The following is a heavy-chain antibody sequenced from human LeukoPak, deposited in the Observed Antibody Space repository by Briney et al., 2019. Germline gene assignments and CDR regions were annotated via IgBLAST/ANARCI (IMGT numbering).Heavy chain of an antibody. CDR2: IYYSGST. J-gene: IGHJ2*01. CDR1: GGSISSYY. CDR3: ARADRSYTAMVIWYFDL. V-gene: IGHV4-59*01. D-gene: IGHD5-18*01. Sequence: SETLSLTCTVSGGSISSYYWSWIRQPPGKGLEWIGYIYYSGSTNYNPSLRSRVTISVDTSKNQFSLKLSSVTAADTAVYYCARADRSYTAMVIWYFDLWGRGTLVTVSS.